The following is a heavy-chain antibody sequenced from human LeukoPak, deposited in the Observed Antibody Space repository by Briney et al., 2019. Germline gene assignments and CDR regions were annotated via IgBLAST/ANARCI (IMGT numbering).Heavy chain of an antibody. V-gene: IGHV3-15*01. CDR1: GFTFSNAW. J-gene: IGHJ2*01. CDR2: IKSKTDGGTT. Sequence: GGSLRLSCAASGFTFSNAWMSWVRQAPGKGLEWVGRIKSKTDGGTTDYAAPVKGRFTISRDDSKNTLYLQMNSLKTEDTAVYYCTMYSSSLWYFDLWGRGTLVTVSS. CDR3: TMYSSSLWYFDL. D-gene: IGHD6-13*01.